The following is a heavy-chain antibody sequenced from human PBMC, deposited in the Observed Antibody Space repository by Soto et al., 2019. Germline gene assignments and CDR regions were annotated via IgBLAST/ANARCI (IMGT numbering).Heavy chain of an antibody. CDR3: ARRTGSSFAFFDY. D-gene: IGHD6-13*01. CDR2: IYYSGST. Sequence: PSETLSLTCTVSGGSISSYYWSWILQPPGKGLEWIGYIYYSGSTNYNPSLKSRVTISVDTSKNQFSLRLSSVTAADTAVYYCARRTGSSFAFFDYWGQGTLVT. J-gene: IGHJ4*02. CDR1: GGSISSYY. V-gene: IGHV4-59*01.